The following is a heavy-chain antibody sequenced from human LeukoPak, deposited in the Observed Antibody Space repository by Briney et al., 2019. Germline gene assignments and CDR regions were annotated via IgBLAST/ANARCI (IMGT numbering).Heavy chain of an antibody. CDR1: GYTFTSYG. V-gene: IGHV1-18*04. D-gene: IGHD3-10*01. Sequence: ASVKVSCKASGYTFTSYGISWVRQAPGQGLEWMGWISAYNGNTNYAQKLQGRVTMTTDTSTSTAYMELRSLRSDDTAVYYCARAREARAYYGSGSYYLDYWGQGTLVTVSS. CDR3: ARAREARAYYGSGSYYLDY. CDR2: ISAYNGNT. J-gene: IGHJ4*02.